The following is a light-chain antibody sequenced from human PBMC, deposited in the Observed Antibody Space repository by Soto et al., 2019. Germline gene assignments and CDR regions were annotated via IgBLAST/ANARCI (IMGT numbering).Light chain of an antibody. J-gene: IGKJ5*01. CDR1: QSVSSY. V-gene: IGKV3-11*01. CDR2: DAS. Sequence: EIGLTQSPATLSLSPGERATLSSRASQSVSSYLAWYQQKRGQAPRLLIYDASDRATGIPARFSGSGSGTDFTLTISSLEPEDFAVYYCQQRSNWPITFGQGTRLEIK. CDR3: QQRSNWPIT.